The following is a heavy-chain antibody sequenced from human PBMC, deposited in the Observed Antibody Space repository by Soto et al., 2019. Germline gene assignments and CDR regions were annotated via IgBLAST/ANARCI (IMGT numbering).Heavy chain of an antibody. J-gene: IGHJ4*02. D-gene: IGHD3-22*01. CDR3: VAGTYDSSGYYPYYFDY. Sequence: HGESLKISCKGSGYSFTSYWISWVRQMPGKGLEWMGRIDPSDSYTNYSPSFQGHVTISADKSISTAYLQWSSLKASDTAMYYCVAGTYDSSGYYPYYFDYWGQGTLVTVSS. V-gene: IGHV5-10-1*01. CDR1: GYSFTSYW. CDR2: IDPSDSYT.